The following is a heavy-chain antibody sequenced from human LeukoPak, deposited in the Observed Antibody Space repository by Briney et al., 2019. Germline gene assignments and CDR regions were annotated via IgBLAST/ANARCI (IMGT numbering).Heavy chain of an antibody. CDR1: GGSFSGYY. Sequence: SETLPLTCAVYGGSFSGYYWSWIRQPPGKGLEWIGEINHSGSTNYNPSLKSRVTISVDTSKNQFSLKLSSVTAADTAVYYCARGLGTLFYCSGGSCYGPRRYGMDVWGQGTTVTVSS. CDR2: INHSGST. D-gene: IGHD2-15*01. J-gene: IGHJ6*02. CDR3: ARGLGTLFYCSGGSCYGPRRYGMDV. V-gene: IGHV4-34*01.